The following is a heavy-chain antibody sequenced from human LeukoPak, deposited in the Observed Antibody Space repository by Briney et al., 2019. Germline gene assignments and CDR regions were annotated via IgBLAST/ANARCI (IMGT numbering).Heavy chain of an antibody. J-gene: IGHJ3*02. CDR3: VKSAGKDGYRDVFDI. CDR1: GFTVSSNY. V-gene: IGHV3-53*01. CDR2: IYSGGST. D-gene: IGHD5-24*01. Sequence: GSLRLSCAASGFTVSSNYMSWVRQAPGKGLEWVSVIYSGGSTYYADSVRGLFTISRDIFKNTLCLQMNSLRAEDTAVYHCVKSAGKDGYRDVFDIWGQGTVVTVSS.